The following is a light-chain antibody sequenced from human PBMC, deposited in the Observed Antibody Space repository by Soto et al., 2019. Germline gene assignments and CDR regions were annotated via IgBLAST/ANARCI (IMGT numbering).Light chain of an antibody. CDR3: QQYNNWPPLT. Sequence: EIVMTQSPATLSVSPGDRATLSCRASQRVSSSLAWYQQIPGQAPRLLIYDASTRATGIPARFGGSGSGTEFTLTISSLQSEDFAVYYCQQYNNWPPLTFGGGTKVELQ. J-gene: IGKJ4*01. CDR2: DAS. V-gene: IGKV3-15*01. CDR1: QRVSSS.